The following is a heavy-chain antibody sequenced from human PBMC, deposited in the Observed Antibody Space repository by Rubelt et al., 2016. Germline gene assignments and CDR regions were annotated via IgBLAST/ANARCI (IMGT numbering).Heavy chain of an antibody. J-gene: IGHJ4*02. CDR2: INHSGST. D-gene: IGHD5-18*01. CDR1: VGSISSSSYY. CDR3: ARGGSPPDTARSTPFDY. Sequence: QLQLQESGPGLVKPSETLSLTCTVSVGSISSSSYYWGWIRQPPGTGLEWIGEINHSGSTNYNPSLKSRVTISVDTSKIQFSLKLSSVTAADTAVYYCARGGSPPDTARSTPFDYWGQGTLVTVSS. V-gene: IGHV4-39*07.